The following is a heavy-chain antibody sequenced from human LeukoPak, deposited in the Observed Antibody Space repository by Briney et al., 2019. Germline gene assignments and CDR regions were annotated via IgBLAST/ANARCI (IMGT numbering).Heavy chain of an antibody. CDR3: ARVMSASVWRSYGSYYYYYYMTS. CDR2: IKQVGSEK. J-gene: IGHJ6*03. Sequence: GGSLRLSCAASGFTFSSCCMSWVSQAPGKGIEWLSNIKQVGSEKFSVDSVKGRFTISRDNAKNSLYMQMNSLRAEDTAVYYCARVMSASVWRSYGSYYYYYYMTSGGKGPRSPSP. V-gene: IGHV3-7*01. CDR1: GFTFSSCC. D-gene: IGHD3-16*01.